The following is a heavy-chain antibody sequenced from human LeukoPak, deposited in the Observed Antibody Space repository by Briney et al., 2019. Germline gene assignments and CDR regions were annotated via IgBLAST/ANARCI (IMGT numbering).Heavy chain of an antibody. CDR1: GLTFSSYS. CDR2: ISSFSGTI. J-gene: IGHJ4*02. D-gene: IGHD5-12*01. Sequence: PGGSLRLSCAASGLTFSSYSMNWVRQAPGKGLEWVAYISSFSGTIYYADSVKGRFTISRDDSKNTLYLQMNNLRAEDTAVYYCAKDGAWLRFDDWGQGILVTVSS. CDR3: AKDGAWLRFDD. V-gene: IGHV3-48*01.